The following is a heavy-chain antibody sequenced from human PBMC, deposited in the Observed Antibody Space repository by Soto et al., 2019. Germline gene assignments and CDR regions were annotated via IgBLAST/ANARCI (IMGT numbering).Heavy chain of an antibody. J-gene: IGHJ3*02. Sequence: ASVKVSCKASGYIFTDYYMHWVRQAPGQELGWMGRINPNSGGTNYAQKFQGRVTMTRDTSISTAYTELSSLRSEDTATYYCARANTYCGGDCYPDAFDIWGQGTMVTVSS. D-gene: IGHD2-21*02. CDR3: ARANTYCGGDCYPDAFDI. CDR1: GYIFTDYY. V-gene: IGHV1-2*06. CDR2: INPNSGGT.